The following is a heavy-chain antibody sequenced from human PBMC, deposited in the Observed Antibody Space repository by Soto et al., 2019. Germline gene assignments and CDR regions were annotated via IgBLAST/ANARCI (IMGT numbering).Heavy chain of an antibody. CDR2: LYSSGNT. CDR1: GASINSYC. V-gene: IGHV4-4*07. J-gene: IGHJ4*02. CDR3: ARGPYSSGSYVLDS. Sequence: SETLSLTCTVSGASINSYCWSWIRHPAGKGPEWIGRLYSSGNTDYNPSFKSRLTMSADVSQNHFSLKLFSVTAADTAVYFCARGPYSSGSYVLDSWGQGILVTVSS. D-gene: IGHD6-19*01.